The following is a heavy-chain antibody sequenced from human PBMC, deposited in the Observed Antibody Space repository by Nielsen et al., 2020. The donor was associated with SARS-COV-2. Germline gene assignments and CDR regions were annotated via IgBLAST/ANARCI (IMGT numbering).Heavy chain of an antibody. CDR2: INHSGST. J-gene: IGHJ6*02. CDR1: GFTFSSYE. CDR3: ARGAAAAATDYYYYGMDV. Sequence: ESLKISCAASGFTFSSYEMNWVRQPPGKGLEWIGEINHSGSTNYNPSLKSRVTISVDTSKNQFSLKLSSVTAADTAVYYCARGAAAAATDYYYYGMDVWGQGTTVTVSS. D-gene: IGHD6-13*01. V-gene: IGHV4-34*01.